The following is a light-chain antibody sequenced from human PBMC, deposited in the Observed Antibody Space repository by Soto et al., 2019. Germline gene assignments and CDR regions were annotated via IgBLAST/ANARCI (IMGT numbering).Light chain of an antibody. J-gene: IGKJ1*01. CDR2: GAS. V-gene: IGKV3-20*01. CDR3: QHYGSSPPWT. CDR1: QSVTSSY. Sequence: EIVLTQSPGTLSLSPGERSTLSCRASQSVTSSYLAWYQQKPGQAPRLLIFGASTRATGIPDRFSGSGSGTDFTLTISRLEPEDFAVYYCQHYGSSPPWTFGQGTKVEIK.